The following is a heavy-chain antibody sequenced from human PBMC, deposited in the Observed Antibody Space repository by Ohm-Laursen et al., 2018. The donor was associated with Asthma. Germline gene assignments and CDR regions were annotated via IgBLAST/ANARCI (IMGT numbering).Heavy chain of an antibody. Sequence: SETLSLTCSVSGASVGSGSSFWSWIRQPPGKGLEWIGYIYERGSTNYYPSLKGRVTISLDTSKNQFSLKVSSVTAADTAVYYCLRSRTRGAFDYWGQGRLVTVSS. D-gene: IGHD1-1*01. CDR1: GASVGSGSSF. V-gene: IGHV4-61*01. J-gene: IGHJ4*02. CDR2: IYERGST. CDR3: LRSRTRGAFDY.